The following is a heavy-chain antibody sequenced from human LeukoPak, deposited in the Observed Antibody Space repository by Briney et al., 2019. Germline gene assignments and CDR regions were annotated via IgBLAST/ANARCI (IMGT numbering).Heavy chain of an antibody. CDR1: GFSFTTCA. D-gene: IGHD1-1*01. CDR3: ARSPTDNSREGVDY. Sequence: PGGSLRLSCAASGFSFTTCAMSWVRQAPGKGLEWVSAISTSGTHTYYGDSVKGRFTISRDISQNTLYLQMNSLRAEDTAIYYCARSPTDNSREGVDYWGQGTLVNVSS. V-gene: IGHV3-23*01. J-gene: IGHJ4*02. CDR2: ISTSGTHT.